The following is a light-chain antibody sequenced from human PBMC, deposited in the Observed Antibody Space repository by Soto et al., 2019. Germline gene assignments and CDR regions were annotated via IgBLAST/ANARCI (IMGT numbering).Light chain of an antibody. V-gene: IGKV3-11*01. Sequence: EIVLTQSPATLSLSPGESATLSCRASQSVSSYLAWYQQKPGQAPRLLIYDASRRATGIPARFSGSGSGTDFTLTISSLEPEDFAVYYCQQRSNWTVTFGQGTKVDIK. J-gene: IGKJ1*01. CDR1: QSVSSY. CDR3: QQRSNWTVT. CDR2: DAS.